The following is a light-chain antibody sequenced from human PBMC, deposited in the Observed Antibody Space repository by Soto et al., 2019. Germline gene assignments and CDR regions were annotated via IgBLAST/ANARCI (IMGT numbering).Light chain of an antibody. CDR2: GAS. Sequence: DIQLTQSPFLLSASVGDRVTISCRASQAIYSYLAWYQQKPGKAPKLLIFGASKLQSGVPSRFSGSGSGTEFTLTISSLQPEDFATYYCQQLNSHPRTFGQGTKLEI. V-gene: IGKV1-9*01. CDR3: QQLNSHPRT. J-gene: IGKJ2*01. CDR1: QAIYSY.